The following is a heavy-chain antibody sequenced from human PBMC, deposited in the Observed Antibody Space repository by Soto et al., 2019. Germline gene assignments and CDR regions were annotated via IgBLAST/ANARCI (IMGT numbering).Heavy chain of an antibody. Sequence: SETLSLTCAVSGGSISTTHWWTWVRQPPGKGLEWIGHIYHSVSTNNNPSLKSRVTISVDTSNNQLSLQLNSVTAADTAVYYCTRGPSGDKVDYWGLGTLVTVSS. CDR2: IYHSVST. J-gene: IGHJ4*02. V-gene: IGHV4-4*02. CDR3: TRGPSGDKVDY. D-gene: IGHD7-27*01. CDR1: GGSISTTHW.